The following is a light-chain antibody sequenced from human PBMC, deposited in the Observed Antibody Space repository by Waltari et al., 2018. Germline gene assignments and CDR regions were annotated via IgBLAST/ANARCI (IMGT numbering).Light chain of an antibody. CDR2: EVS. CDR3: TSYITTRGDWV. V-gene: IGLV2-14*01. J-gene: IGLJ3*02. Sequence: QSALTQPASVSGSPGQSIPISCTGTSSDAGGYNLVSWHQQHPGKAPKLIIYEVSNRPSGVSNRFSGSKSGNTASLTISGLQAEDEADYYCTSYITTRGDWVFGGGTKLTVL. CDR1: SSDAGGYNL.